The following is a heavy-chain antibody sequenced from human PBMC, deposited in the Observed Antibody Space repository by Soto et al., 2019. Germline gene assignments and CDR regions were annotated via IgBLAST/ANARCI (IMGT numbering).Heavy chain of an antibody. V-gene: IGHV4-39*01. CDR2: IYYSGST. D-gene: IGHD3-22*01. CDR3: ARQSFDSSNFFDY. CDR1: CDTIVSLTCY. Sequence: VACDTIVSLTCYRGCIRQPPGKGLEFIGSIYYSGSTYYNPSLNSRVTISVDSSRLHFSLELISVTAADTAIYYCARQSFDSSNFFDYWGQGTLVTVSS. J-gene: IGHJ4*02.